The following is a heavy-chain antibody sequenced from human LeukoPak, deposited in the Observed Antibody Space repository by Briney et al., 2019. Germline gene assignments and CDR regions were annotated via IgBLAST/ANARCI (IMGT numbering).Heavy chain of an antibody. CDR3: ARGPHDYGGNSYAFDI. Sequence: ASVKVSCKASGYTFTSYDINWVRQATGQGLEWMGWMNPNSGNTGYAQKFQGRVTMTRNTSISTAYVELSSLRSEDTAVYYCARGPHDYGGNSYAFDIWGQGTMVTVSS. CDR2: MNPNSGNT. J-gene: IGHJ3*02. CDR1: GYTFTSYD. V-gene: IGHV1-8*01. D-gene: IGHD4-23*01.